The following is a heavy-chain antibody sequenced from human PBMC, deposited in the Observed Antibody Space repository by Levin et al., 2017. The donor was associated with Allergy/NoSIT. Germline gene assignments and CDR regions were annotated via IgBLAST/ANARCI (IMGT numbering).Heavy chain of an antibody. CDR2: ISGSGGST. D-gene: IGHD1-26*01. CDR1: GFTFSSYA. V-gene: IGHV3-23*01. CDR3: AKDEGPGIVGATTPIPDAFDI. Sequence: PGGSLRLSCAASGFTFSSYAMSWVRQAPGKGLEWVSAISGSGGSTYYADSVKGRFTISRDNSKNTLYLQMNSLRAEDTAVYYCAKDEGPGIVGATTPIPDAFDIWGQGTMVTVSS. J-gene: IGHJ3*02.